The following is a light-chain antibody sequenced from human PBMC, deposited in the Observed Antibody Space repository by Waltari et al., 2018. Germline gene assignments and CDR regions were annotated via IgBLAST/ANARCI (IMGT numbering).Light chain of an antibody. V-gene: IGLV2-14*01. CDR1: SSDVGGYNS. CDR2: DVS. J-gene: IGLJ3*02. Sequence: QSALTQPASVSGSPGQSLTISCTGTSSDVGGYNSVSWYQQHPGKAPKLMLYDVSERPAGVANDLSGSKSGKTASLTISGRQAEDEADYYCSSYTSSNTWVFGGGTKLTVL. CDR3: SSYTSSNTWV.